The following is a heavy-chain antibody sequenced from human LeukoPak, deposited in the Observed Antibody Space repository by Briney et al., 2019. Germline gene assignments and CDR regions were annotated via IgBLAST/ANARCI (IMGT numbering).Heavy chain of an antibody. J-gene: IGHJ4*02. CDR2: IIPILGIA. D-gene: IGHD5-12*01. CDR1: GGTFSSYA. CDR3: ARGTPYMVATFLY. V-gene: IGHV1-69*04. Sequence: SVKVSCKASGGTFSSYAISWVRQAPGQGLEWMGRIIPILGIANYAQKFQGRVTITADKSTSTAYMELSSLRSEDTAVYYWARGTPYMVATFLYWGQGTLVTVSS.